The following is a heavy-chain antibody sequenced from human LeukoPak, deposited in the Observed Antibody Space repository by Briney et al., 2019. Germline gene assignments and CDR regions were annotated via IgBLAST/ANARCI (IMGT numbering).Heavy chain of an antibody. CDR1: GGTFSNYS. J-gene: IGHJ4*02. CDR3: AKGSFGYYGSGSYYNFDY. CDR2: IIPIFGTA. D-gene: IGHD3-10*01. Sequence: SVKVSCKASGGTFSNYSITWVRQAPGQGLEWMGGIIPIFGTANYAQKFQGRATITTDESTSTAYMELSSLRSEDTAVYYCAKGSFGYYGSGSYYNFDYWGQGTLVTVSS. V-gene: IGHV1-69*05.